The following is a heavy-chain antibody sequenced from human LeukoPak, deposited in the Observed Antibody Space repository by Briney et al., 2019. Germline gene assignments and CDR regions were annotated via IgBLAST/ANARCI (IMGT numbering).Heavy chain of an antibody. CDR2: IRYDGNNK. D-gene: IGHD3-10*01. CDR3: SKDLQTYGIYFDY. CDR1: GFTFSGYG. J-gene: IGHJ4*02. V-gene: IGHV3-30*02. Sequence: GGSLRLSCAASGFTFSGYGMHWVRQAPGKGLEWVAFIRYDGNNKYYTDSVKGRFTISRDNSKNTLYLQMNSLRAEDTAVYYCSKDLQTYGIYFDYWGQGTLVTVSS.